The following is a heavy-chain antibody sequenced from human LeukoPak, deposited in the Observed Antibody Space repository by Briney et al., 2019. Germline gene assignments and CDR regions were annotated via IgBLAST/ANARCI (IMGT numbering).Heavy chain of an antibody. V-gene: IGHV3-64*01. J-gene: IGHJ4*02. D-gene: IGHD4-23*01. CDR1: GLTFSSYA. Sequence: GGSLRLSCAASGLTFSSYAMHWVRQAPGKGLEYVSAISSNGGSTYYANSVKGRFTISRGNSKNTLYLQVGSLRAEDMAVYYCARDHGGNSFDYWGQGTLVTVSS. CDR2: ISSNGGST. CDR3: ARDHGGNSFDY.